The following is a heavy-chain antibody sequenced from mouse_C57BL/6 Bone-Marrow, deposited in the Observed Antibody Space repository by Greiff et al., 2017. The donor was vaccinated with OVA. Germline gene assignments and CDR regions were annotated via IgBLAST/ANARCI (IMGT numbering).Heavy chain of an antibody. CDR3: ARPLDYYGSSYWYFDV. Sequence: EVQLLQSGPELVKPGASVKISCKASGYTFTDYYMNWVKQSHGKSLEWIGDINPNNGGTSYNQKFKGKATLTVDKSSSTAYMELRSLTSEDSAVYYCARPLDYYGSSYWYFDVWGTGTTVTVSS. CDR2: INPNNGGT. D-gene: IGHD1-1*01. J-gene: IGHJ1*03. V-gene: IGHV1-26*01. CDR1: GYTFTDYY.